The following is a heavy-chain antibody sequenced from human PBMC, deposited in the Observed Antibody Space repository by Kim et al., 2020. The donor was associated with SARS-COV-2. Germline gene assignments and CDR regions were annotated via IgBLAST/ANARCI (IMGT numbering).Heavy chain of an antibody. V-gene: IGHV3-30*12. Sequence: GGSLRLSCAAFGFTFSSHGMHWVRQAPGKGLEWVSVISCDGRNTYSPYSVKGRFTISRDNSKNTLFLQMSSLRAEDTAVYYCARENYDFFTATTSGFDYWGQGPLVIVSS. J-gene: IGHJ4*02. CDR2: ISCDGRNT. CDR1: GFTFSSHG. D-gene: IGHD3-9*01. CDR3: ARENYDFFTATTSGFDY.